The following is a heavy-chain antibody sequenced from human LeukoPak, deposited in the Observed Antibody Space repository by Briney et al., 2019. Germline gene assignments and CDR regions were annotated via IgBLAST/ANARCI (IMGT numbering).Heavy chain of an antibody. CDR3: TTPYYHGSGTITPIDYFDY. D-gene: IGHD3-10*01. Sequence: PGGSLRLSCAASGFTFSNARMSWVRQAPGKGLEWVGRIKSRTDCVTTDYAAPVKGKFRISRADSKNTLYLQMHSLNPEDTDVYYCTTPYYHGSGTITPIDYFDYWGQGTLVTVSS. J-gene: IGHJ4*02. CDR2: IKSRTDCVTT. V-gene: IGHV3-15*01. CDR1: GFTFSNAR.